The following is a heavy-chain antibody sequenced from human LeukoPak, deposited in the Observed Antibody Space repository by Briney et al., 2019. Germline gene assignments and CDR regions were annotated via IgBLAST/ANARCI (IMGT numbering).Heavy chain of an antibody. D-gene: IGHD2-2*01. CDR2: IIPILGIA. CDR1: GGTFSSYA. CDR3: ASVAAAHMSYFDY. V-gene: IGHV1-69*04. Sequence: SVTVSCKASGGTFSSYAISWVRQAPGQGLEWMGRIIPILGIANYAQKFQGRVTITADKSTSTAYMELSSLRSEDTAVYYCASVAAAHMSYFDYWGQGTLVTVSS. J-gene: IGHJ4*02.